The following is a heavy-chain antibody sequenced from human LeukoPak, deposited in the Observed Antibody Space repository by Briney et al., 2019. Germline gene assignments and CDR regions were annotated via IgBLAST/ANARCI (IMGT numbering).Heavy chain of an antibody. J-gene: IGHJ5*02. Sequence: PGGSLRLSCAASGLTFSSYSMNWVRQAPGKGLEWVSYISSSSSTIYYADSVKGRFTISRGNAKNSLYLQMNSLRAEDTAVYYCARVPLVLPFVVSWGQGTLVTVSS. CDR3: ARVPLVLPFVVS. CDR2: ISSSSSTI. V-gene: IGHV3-48*01. CDR1: GLTFSSYS. D-gene: IGHD3-3*01.